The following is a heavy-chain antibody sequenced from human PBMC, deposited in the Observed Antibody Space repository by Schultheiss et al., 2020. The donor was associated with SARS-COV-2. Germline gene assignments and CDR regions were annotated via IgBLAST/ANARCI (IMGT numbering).Heavy chain of an antibody. J-gene: IGHJ6*03. V-gene: IGHV4-59*01. CDR1: GGSISSYY. D-gene: IGHD6-6*01. Sequence: SQTLSLTCTVSGGSISSYYWSWIRQPPGKGLEWIGYIYYSGSTNYKPSLKSRVTISVDTSKNQFSLKLSSVTAADTAVYYCARAVEYSSSSDFYYYYYMDVWGKGTTVTVSS. CDR2: IYYSGST. CDR3: ARAVEYSSSSDFYYYYYMDV.